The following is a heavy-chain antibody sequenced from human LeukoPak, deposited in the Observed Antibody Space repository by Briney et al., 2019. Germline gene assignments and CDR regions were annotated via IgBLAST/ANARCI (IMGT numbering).Heavy chain of an antibody. Sequence: GSLRLSCAASGFTFSSYSMNWVRQAPGKGLEWIGYINYSGDSNYNPSLKSRVTISVDTSKNQFSLKLSSVTTADTAIYFCARHMAAGRVDSFNIWGQGTMVTVSS. D-gene: IGHD5-24*01. V-gene: IGHV4-59*08. J-gene: IGHJ3*02. CDR2: INYSGDS. CDR3: ARHMAAGRVDSFNI. CDR1: GFTFSSYS.